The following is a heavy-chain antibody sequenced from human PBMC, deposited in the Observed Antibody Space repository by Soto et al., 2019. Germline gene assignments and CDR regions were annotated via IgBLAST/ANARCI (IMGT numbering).Heavy chain of an antibody. V-gene: IGHV3-9*01. CDR1: GSVFEDYA. J-gene: IGHJ4*02. CDR3: TKSRGVAGRPLDD. D-gene: IGHD6-6*01. Sequence: EVQLVGSGGGWVQPGRSLGLPCAASGSVFEDYAMLWVRQAPGKGLEWVSSITWNSDSLAYTGSVKGRFTISRDNAKNSLYLEMDSLRPEDTALYYCTKSRGVAGRPLDDWGQGTLVTVSS. CDR2: ITWNSDSL.